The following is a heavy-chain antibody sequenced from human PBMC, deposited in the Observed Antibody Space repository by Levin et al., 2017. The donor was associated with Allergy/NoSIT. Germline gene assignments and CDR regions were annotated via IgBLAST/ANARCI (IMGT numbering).Heavy chain of an antibody. CDR1: GFTFSSDA. V-gene: IGHV3-23*01. Sequence: GGSLRLSCAASGFTFSSDAMSWVRQAPGKGLEWVSAISGSGSDTYYAGSVKGRFTISRDNSKNTLFLQMNSLSAEDTAVYYCASAYCGGASCHGGNFEFWGQGTLVTVSS. CDR3: ASAYCGGASCHGGNFEF. J-gene: IGHJ4*02. CDR2: ISGSGSDT. D-gene: IGHD2-21*01.